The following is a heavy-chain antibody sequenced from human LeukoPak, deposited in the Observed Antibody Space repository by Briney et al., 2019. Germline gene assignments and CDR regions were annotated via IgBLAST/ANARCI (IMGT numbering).Heavy chain of an antibody. J-gene: IGHJ6*02. CDR2: IKQDGSEK. CDR3: ARDLVLRNYYHYGMDV. V-gene: IGHV3-7*01. CDR1: GFTFSSYW. D-gene: IGHD3-3*01. Sequence: PGGSLRLSCAASGFTFSSYWMSWVRQAPGKGLEWVANIKQDGSEKYYVDSVKGRFTISRDNAKNSLYLQMNSLRAEDTAVYYCARDLVLRNYYHYGMDVWGQGTTVTVSS.